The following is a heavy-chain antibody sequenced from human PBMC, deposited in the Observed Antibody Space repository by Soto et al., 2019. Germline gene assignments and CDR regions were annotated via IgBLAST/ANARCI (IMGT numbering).Heavy chain of an antibody. Sequence: SETLSLTCTVSGGSVSSGSYYWSWIRQAPGKGLEWIGYIYYSGSTNYNPSLKSRVTISVDTSKNQFSLKLSSVTAADTAVYYCARGPYSSSSGTFDTWGQGTLVTVSS. CDR2: IYYSGST. V-gene: IGHV4-61*01. J-gene: IGHJ5*02. CDR1: GGSVSSGSYY. CDR3: ARGPYSSSSGTFDT. D-gene: IGHD6-6*01.